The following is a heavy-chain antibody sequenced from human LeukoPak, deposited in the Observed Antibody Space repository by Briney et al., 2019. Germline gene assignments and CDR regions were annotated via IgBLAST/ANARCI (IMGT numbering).Heavy chain of an antibody. V-gene: IGHV4-39*01. D-gene: IGHD3-22*01. J-gene: IGHJ3*02. CDR3: ARLGDYYDSSGYFDAFDI. Sequence: PSQTLSLTCTVSGGSISSSSYHWGWIRQPPGKGLEWIGTIYYGGSTYYNPSLKSRVTISVDTSKKQFSLKLTSVTAADAAVYYCARLGDYYDSSGYFDAFDIWGQGTMVTVFS. CDR1: GGSISSSSYH. CDR2: IYYGGST.